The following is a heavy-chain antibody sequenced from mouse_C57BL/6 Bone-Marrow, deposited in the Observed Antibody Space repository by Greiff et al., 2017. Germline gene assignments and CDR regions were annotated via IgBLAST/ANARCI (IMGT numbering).Heavy chain of an antibody. CDR1: GFTFSDYG. CDR3: ARQDYYGSRNWFAY. J-gene: IGHJ3*01. CDR2: ISNLAYSI. D-gene: IGHD1-1*01. V-gene: IGHV5-15*04. Sequence: EVKLVESGGGLVQPGGSLKLSCAASGFTFSDYGLAWVRQAPRKGPEWVAFISNLAYSIYYADTVTGRFTISRENAKNTLYLEMSSLRSEDTAMYYCARQDYYGSRNWFAYWGQGTLVTVSA.